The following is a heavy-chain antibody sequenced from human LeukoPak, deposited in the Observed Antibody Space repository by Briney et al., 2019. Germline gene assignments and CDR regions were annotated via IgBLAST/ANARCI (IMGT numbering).Heavy chain of an antibody. D-gene: IGHD2-2*01. V-gene: IGHV1-69*13. CDR3: ARGLGYCSSTSCYDWFDP. J-gene: IGHJ5*02. CDR2: IIPIFGTA. Sequence: SVKVSCKASGGTFSSYAISWVRQAPGQGLEWMGGIIPIFGTANYAQKFQGRVTITADESTSTAYMELSSLRSEDTAVYYCARGLGYCSSTSCYDWFDPWGQGTLVTVSS. CDR1: GGTFSSYA.